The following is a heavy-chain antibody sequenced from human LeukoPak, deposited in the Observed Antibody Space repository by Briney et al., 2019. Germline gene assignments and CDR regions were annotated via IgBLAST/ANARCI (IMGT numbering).Heavy chain of an antibody. CDR2: ISSSGSTI. D-gene: IGHD3-10*02. CDR3: AELGITMIGGV. Sequence: PGGSLRLSCAASGFTFSSYEMNWVRQAPGKGLEWVSYISSSGSTIYYADSVKGRFTISRDNAKNSLYLQMNSLRAGDTAVYYCAELGITMIGGVWGIGTTVTISS. J-gene: IGHJ6*04. CDR1: GFTFSSYE. V-gene: IGHV3-48*03.